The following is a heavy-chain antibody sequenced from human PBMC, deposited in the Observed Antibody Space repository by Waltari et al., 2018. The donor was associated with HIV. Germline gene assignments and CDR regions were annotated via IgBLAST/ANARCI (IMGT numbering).Heavy chain of an antibody. V-gene: IGHV3-9*01. CDR3: TRGPMYNWFDP. D-gene: IGHD3-10*01. Sequence: EVQLVESGGGLVQPGRSLRLSCAASGFKFDDYAMHWVRQPPGKGLEWVSSISWHSIRITYADSVGGRFTISRDNAKKSLYLQMDSLRPEDTALYYCTRGPMYNWFDPWGQGTLVTVSS. CDR1: GFKFDDYA. J-gene: IGHJ5*02. CDR2: ISWHSIRI.